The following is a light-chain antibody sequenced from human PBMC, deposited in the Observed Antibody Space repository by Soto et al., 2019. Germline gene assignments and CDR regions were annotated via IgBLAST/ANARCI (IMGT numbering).Light chain of an antibody. J-gene: IGKJ2*01. CDR3: VQVTHWPYT. CDR1: QSLVSSNGNTY. Sequence: DVVMTQSPLSLPVTLGQPASISCRSSQSLVSSNGNTYLHWFQQRPGQSPRRLIYKVSNRDSGVPDRFSGSGSGTDFTLKISRVEAEDVGVYYCVQVTHWPYTFGQGTKVDIK. V-gene: IGKV2-30*01. CDR2: KVS.